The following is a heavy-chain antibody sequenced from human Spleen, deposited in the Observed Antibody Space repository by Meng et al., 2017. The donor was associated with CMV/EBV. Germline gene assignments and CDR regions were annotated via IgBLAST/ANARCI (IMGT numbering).Heavy chain of an antibody. CDR1: GGSISISTW. D-gene: IGHD6-19*01. CDR3: ARDPYATGWAG. Sequence: QMQLPESAPGLVKPSGTVTLTISGSGGSISISTWWSWVRQPPGKGLEWIGEIYHRGGNNYNPSLRGRVTISLDKSKNQFSPTLRSVTAADTAVYYCARDPYATGWAGWGQGTLVTVSS. J-gene: IGHJ4*02. V-gene: IGHV4-4*02. CDR2: IYHRGGN.